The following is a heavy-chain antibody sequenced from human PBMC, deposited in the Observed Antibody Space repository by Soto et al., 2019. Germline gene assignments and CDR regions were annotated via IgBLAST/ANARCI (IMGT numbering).Heavy chain of an antibody. CDR3: ARGGVGDLIVALDP. D-gene: IGHD5-12*01. V-gene: IGHV4-30-4*01. Sequence: QVQLQESGPGLVKPSQTLSLTCTVSGGSISSGDYYWSWIRQPPGKGLAWIGYIYYSGSTYYNPSLKSRVTVAVATSKSQFALKLSSVTAADTAVYYCARGGVGDLIVALDPWGQGTLVTVSS. CDR2: IYYSGST. CDR1: GGSISSGDYY. J-gene: IGHJ5*02.